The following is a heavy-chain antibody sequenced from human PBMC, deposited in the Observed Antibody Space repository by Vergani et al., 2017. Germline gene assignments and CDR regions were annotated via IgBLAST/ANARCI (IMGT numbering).Heavy chain of an antibody. J-gene: IGHJ4*02. V-gene: IGHV4-39*07. CDR3: ARVVSGIPTNNYFDY. Sequence: QLQLQESGPGLVKPSETLSLTCTVSGGSISSSSYYWGWIRQPPGKGLEWIGSIYYSGSTYYNPSLKSRVTISVDTSKNQFSLKLSSVTAADTAVYYCARVVSGIPTNNYFDYWGQGTLVTVSS. CDR1: GGSISSSSYY. CDR2: IYYSGST. D-gene: IGHD1-26*01.